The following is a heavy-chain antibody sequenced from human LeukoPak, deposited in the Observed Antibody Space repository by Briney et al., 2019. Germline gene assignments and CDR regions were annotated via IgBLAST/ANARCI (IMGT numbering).Heavy chain of an antibody. CDR3: ARGSCSSSSCYERLNGLDV. J-gene: IGHJ6*02. V-gene: IGHV3-13*01. Sequence: GSLILSCAASGFTFSNYDMHWVRQATGKGLEWVSAFHTAGDTHYSGSVKGRFATSRENAKHSFYLQMNNLRAGDTAVYYCARGSCSSSSCYERLNGLDVWGQGTPVTVSS. D-gene: IGHD2-2*01. CDR1: GFTFSNYD. CDR2: FHTAGDT.